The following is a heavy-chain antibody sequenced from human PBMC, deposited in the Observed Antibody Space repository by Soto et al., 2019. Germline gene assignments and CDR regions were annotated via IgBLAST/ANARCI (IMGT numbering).Heavy chain of an antibody. V-gene: IGHV4-59*02. Sequence: SETLSLTCTVSGGSVSGYYWSWIRQPPGKGLEWVGYVSDTGNTKYNPSLTSRATISIDTSRNQFSLKLNSVTTADTAVYYCARVSGYYRKNPIRKKYYYNYMDVRGKGTTVTVSS. CDR1: GGSVSGYY. J-gene: IGHJ6*03. CDR3: ARVSGYYRKNPIRKKYYYNYMDV. D-gene: IGHD3-22*01. CDR2: VSDTGNT.